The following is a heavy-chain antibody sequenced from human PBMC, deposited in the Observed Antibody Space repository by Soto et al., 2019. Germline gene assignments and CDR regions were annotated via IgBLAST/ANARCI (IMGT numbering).Heavy chain of an antibody. CDR2: IYYSGST. Sequence: QVQLQESGPGLVKPSQTLSLTCTVSSGSISSGGYYWSWIRQPPGKGLEWIGYIYYSGSTYYNPSLKSRVTISVDTSKNQFSLKLSSVTAADTAVYDCAREGSGYDHTFFDYWGQGTLVTVSS. CDR3: AREGSGYDHTFFDY. J-gene: IGHJ4*02. V-gene: IGHV4-30-4*01. D-gene: IGHD5-12*01. CDR1: SGSISSGGYY.